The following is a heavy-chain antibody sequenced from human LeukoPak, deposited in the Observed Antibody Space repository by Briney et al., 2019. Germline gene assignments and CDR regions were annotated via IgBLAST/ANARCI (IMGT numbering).Heavy chain of an antibody. CDR1: GGSFSVYY. D-gene: IGHD1-26*01. Sequence: SETLSLTCAVYGGSFSVYYWSWIRQPPGKGLEWIGEINHSGSTNYNPSLKSRVTISVDTSKNQFSLKLSSVTAADTAVYYCARGASIVGATNLRYFDYWGQGTLVTVSS. J-gene: IGHJ4*02. CDR3: ARGASIVGATNLRYFDY. V-gene: IGHV4-34*01. CDR2: INHSGST.